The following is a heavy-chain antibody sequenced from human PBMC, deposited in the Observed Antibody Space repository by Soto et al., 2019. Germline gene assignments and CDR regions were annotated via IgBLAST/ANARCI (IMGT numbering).Heavy chain of an antibody. CDR2: ISYDGSNK. CDR1: GFTFSSYG. CDR3: AKDPGDPEQQLAGAFDY. D-gene: IGHD6-13*01. J-gene: IGHJ4*02. V-gene: IGHV3-30*18. Sequence: QAQLVESGGGVVQPGRSLRLSCAASGFTFSSYGMHWVRQAPGKGLEWVAVISYDGSNKYYADSVKGRFTISRDNSKNXXDLQMNSLRAEDTAVYYCAKDPGDPEQQLAGAFDYWGQGTLVTVSS.